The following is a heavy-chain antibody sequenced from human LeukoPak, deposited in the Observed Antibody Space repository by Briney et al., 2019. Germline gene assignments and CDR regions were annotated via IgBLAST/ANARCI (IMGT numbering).Heavy chain of an antibody. CDR3: ARSYYYDSSGIDY. CDR2: IYTSGST. J-gene: IGHJ4*02. Sequence: SETLSLTCTVSGGSISSGSYYWSWIRQPAGKGLEWIGRIYTSGSTNYNPSLKSRVTISVDTSKNQFSLKLSSVTAADTAVYYCARSYYYDSSGIDYWGQGTLVTVSS. CDR1: GGSISSGSYY. V-gene: IGHV4-61*02. D-gene: IGHD3-22*01.